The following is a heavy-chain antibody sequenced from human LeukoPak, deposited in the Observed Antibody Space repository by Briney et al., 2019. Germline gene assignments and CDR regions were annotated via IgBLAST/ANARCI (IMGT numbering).Heavy chain of an antibody. CDR1: GGSFRGYY. D-gene: IGHD2-8*02. CDR2: ANHNGGT. Sequence: TSETLSLTCAVNGGSFRGYYWTWIRQPPEKGLEWIGEANHNGGTNYSPSLKSRITISVDTSKNQFSLKLNSVTAADTAVYFCARGIVLTGYASFDYWGQRTPVTVSS. V-gene: IGHV4-34*01. CDR3: ARGIVLTGYASFDY. J-gene: IGHJ4*02.